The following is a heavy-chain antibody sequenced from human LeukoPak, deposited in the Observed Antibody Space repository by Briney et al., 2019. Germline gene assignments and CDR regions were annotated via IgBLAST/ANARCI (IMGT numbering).Heavy chain of an antibody. V-gene: IGHV3-7*01. J-gene: IGHJ6*03. CDR1: GFTFSSRDW. D-gene: IGHD6-19*01. Sequence: GGSLRLSCVASGFTFSSRDWMTWVRQAPGKGLEWVANIKQDGSEKYYVDSVKGRFTISRDNAKNSLYLQMNSLRAEDTAVYYCARGSGWGYYYYYMDVWGKGTTVTVSS. CDR2: IKQDGSEK. CDR3: ARGSGWGYYYYYMDV.